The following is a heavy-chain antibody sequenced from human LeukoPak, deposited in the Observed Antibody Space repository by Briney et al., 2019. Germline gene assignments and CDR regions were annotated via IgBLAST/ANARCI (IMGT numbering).Heavy chain of an antibody. CDR2: IKQDGSEK. CDR1: GFTFSSYW. CDR3: ARLTSWVPYYDSSGYYYGNYYYYMDV. J-gene: IGHJ6*03. D-gene: IGHD3-22*01. Sequence: GGSLRLSCAASGFTFSSYWMSWVRQAPGKGLEWVANIKQDGSEKYYVDSVKGRFTISRDNAKNSLYLQMNSLRAEDTAVYYCARLTSWVPYYDSSGYYYGNYYYYMDVWGKGTTVTVSS. V-gene: IGHV3-7*01.